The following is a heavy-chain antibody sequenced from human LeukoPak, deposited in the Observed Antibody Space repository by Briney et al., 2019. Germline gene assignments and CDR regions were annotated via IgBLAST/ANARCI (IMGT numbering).Heavy chain of an antibody. CDR2: IIPIFGTA. CDR1: GGTFSSYA. J-gene: IGHJ5*02. Sequence: SVKVSCKASGGTFSSYAISWVRQAPGQGLEWMGGIIPIFGTANYAQKFQGRVTITADKSTSTAYMELSSLRSEDTAVYYCARLSPETPRIGYCSGGSCFLNNWFDPWGQGTLVTVSS. V-gene: IGHV1-69*06. D-gene: IGHD2-15*01. CDR3: ARLSPETPRIGYCSGGSCFLNNWFDP.